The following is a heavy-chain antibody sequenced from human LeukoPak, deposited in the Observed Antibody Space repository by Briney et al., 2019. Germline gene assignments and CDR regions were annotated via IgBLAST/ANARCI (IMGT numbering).Heavy chain of an antibody. V-gene: IGHV1-69-2*01. D-gene: IGHD1-26*01. CDR1: GYTFTDYY. CDR3: ATDPARRVGATDSGY. J-gene: IGHJ4*02. CDR2: VDPEDGET. Sequence: WASVKVSCKVSGYTFTDYYMHWVQQAPGKGLEWVGLVDPEDGETIYAEKFQGRVTITADTSTDTAYMELSSLRSEDTAVYYCATDPARRVGATDSGYWGQGTLVTVSS.